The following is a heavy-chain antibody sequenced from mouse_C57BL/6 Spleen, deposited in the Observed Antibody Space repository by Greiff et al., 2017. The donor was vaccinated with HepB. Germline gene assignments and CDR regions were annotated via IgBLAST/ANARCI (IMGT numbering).Heavy chain of an antibody. J-gene: IGHJ2*01. CDR1: GYTFTSYW. D-gene: IGHD2-4*01. Sequence: VKLQQPGAELVMPGASVKLSCKASGYTFTSYWMHWVKPRPGQGLEWIGEIDPSDSYTNYNQKFKGKSTLTVDKSSSTAYMQLSSLTSEDSAVYYCARGDYDYFDYWGQGTTLTVSS. CDR3: ARGDYDYFDY. V-gene: IGHV1-69*01. CDR2: IDPSDSYT.